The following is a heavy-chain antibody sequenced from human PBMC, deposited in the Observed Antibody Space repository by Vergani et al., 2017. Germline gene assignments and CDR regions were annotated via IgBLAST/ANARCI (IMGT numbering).Heavy chain of an antibody. CDR3: ARGASGDYVSSFDY. CDR1: GFTFSNSA. D-gene: IGHD4-17*01. V-gene: IGHV3-23*01. Sequence: EVHLLESGGGLVQSGGSLRLSCAASGFTFSNSAVSWVRQAPGRGLAWVSSISGPGLSTYYADSVKGRFTISRDNSKNTLYLQMNSLRAEDTAVYYCARGASGDYVSSFDYWGQGTLVTVSS. J-gene: IGHJ4*02. CDR2: ISGPGLST.